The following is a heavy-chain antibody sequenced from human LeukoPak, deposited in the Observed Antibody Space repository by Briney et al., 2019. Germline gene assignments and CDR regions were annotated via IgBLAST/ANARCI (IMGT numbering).Heavy chain of an antibody. CDR3: AKEAVAPGHFDY. D-gene: IGHD6-19*01. CDR2: ISSSSSYI. CDR1: GFTFSSYS. Sequence: GGSLRLSCAASGFTFSSYSMNWVRQAPGKGLEWVSSISSSSSYIYYADSVKGRFTISRDNAKNSLYLQMNSLRAEDTAVYYCAKEAVAPGHFDYWGQGTLVTVSS. V-gene: IGHV3-21*01. J-gene: IGHJ4*02.